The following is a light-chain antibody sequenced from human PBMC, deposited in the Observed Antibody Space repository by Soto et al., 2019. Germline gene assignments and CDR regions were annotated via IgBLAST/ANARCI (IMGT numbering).Light chain of an antibody. CDR3: SSDTSSSTWV. Sequence: QSVLTQPASVSGSPGQSSTISCTGTSSDVGGDNYVSWYQQHPGKDPKIMIYDVSNRPSGVSNLFAGSKSGNTASLTISGLHAEYVAAYYCSSDTSSSTWVFGGGTKLTVL. J-gene: IGLJ3*02. CDR2: DVS. CDR1: SSDVGGDNY. V-gene: IGLV2-14*01.